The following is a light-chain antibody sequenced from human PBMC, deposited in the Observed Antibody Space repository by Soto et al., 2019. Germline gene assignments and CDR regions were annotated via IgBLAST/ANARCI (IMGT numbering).Light chain of an antibody. CDR3: QQSYDMPPT. CDR1: ETVSKS. CDR2: ATS. V-gene: IGKV1-39*01. J-gene: IGKJ1*01. Sequence: DIQMTQSPSTLPASAGDRVTITCRASETVSKSLNWYRQRPGIAPELLVYATSHLPNGVPSRFRGSGSGTAFTLAISSLKPEDLATYYGQQSYDMPPTFGQGTRVEI.